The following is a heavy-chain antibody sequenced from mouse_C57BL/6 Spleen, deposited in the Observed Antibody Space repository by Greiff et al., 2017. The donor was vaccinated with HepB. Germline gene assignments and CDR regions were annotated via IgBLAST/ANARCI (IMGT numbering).Heavy chain of an antibody. D-gene: IGHD4-1*01. CDR1: GFTFSSYG. J-gene: IGHJ1*03. Sequence: EVKVVESGGDLVKPGGSLKLSCAASGFTFSSYGMSWVRQTPDKRLEWVATISSGGSYTYYPDSVKGRFTISRDNAKNTLYLQMSSLKSEDTAMYYCARIANWDGWYFDVWGTGTTVTVSS. CDR2: ISSGGSYT. CDR3: ARIANWDGWYFDV. V-gene: IGHV5-6*01.